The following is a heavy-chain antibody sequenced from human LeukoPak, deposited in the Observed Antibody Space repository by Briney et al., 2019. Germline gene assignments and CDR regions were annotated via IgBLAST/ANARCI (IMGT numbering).Heavy chain of an antibody. CDR3: ARPPHRRYSSSWQNERKATKTYWYFDL. CDR2: IYHSGST. J-gene: IGHJ2*01. CDR1: GYSISSGYY. Sequence: PSETLSLTCTVSGYSISSGYYWGWIRQPPGKGLEWIGSIYHSGSTYYNPSLKSRVTISVDTSKNQFSLKLSSVTAADTAVYYCARPPHRRYSSSWQNERKATKTYWYFDLWGRGTLVTVSS. D-gene: IGHD6-13*01. V-gene: IGHV4-38-2*02.